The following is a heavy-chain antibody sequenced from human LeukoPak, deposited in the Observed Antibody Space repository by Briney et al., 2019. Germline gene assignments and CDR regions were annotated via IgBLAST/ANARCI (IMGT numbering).Heavy chain of an antibody. J-gene: IGHJ6*02. Sequence: SETPSLTCAVYGGSFSGYYWSWIRQPPGKGLEWIGEINHSGSTNYNPSLKSRVTISVDTSKNQFSLKLSSVTAADTAVYYCARGYCSSTSCLTMDVWGQGTTVAVSS. CDR2: INHSGST. CDR3: ARGYCSSTSCLTMDV. D-gene: IGHD2-2*01. CDR1: GGSFSGYY. V-gene: IGHV4-34*01.